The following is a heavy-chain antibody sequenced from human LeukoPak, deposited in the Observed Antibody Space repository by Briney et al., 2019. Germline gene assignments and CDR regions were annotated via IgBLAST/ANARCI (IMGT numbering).Heavy chain of an antibody. CDR1: GFSFINYG. V-gene: IGHV3-30*18. Sequence: PGGSLRLSCAASGFSFINYGMHWVRQAPGKGLEWVALISLDGSSKDYADSVKGRFTISRDNSKNTLYLQMNSLRAEDTAVYHCAKQGSRSGGSCYAHHFDSWGQGTLVTVSS. CDR2: ISLDGSSK. D-gene: IGHD2-15*01. J-gene: IGHJ4*02. CDR3: AKQGSRSGGSCYAHHFDS.